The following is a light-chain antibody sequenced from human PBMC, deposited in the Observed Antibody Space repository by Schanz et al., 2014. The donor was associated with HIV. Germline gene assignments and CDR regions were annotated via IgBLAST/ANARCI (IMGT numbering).Light chain of an antibody. CDR2: GAS. Sequence: EIVLTQSPGTLSLSPGERATLSCWASQSVSSNYLAWYQQKPGQAPRLLIFGASNRATGIPDRFSGSESGTDFTLTISRVEPEDYAVYYCQQYDSPPWTFGQGTKVEVK. J-gene: IGKJ1*01. CDR3: QQYDSPPWT. CDR1: QSVSSNY. V-gene: IGKV3-20*01.